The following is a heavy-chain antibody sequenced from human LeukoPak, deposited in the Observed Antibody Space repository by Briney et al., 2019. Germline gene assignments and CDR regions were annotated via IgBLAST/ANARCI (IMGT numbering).Heavy chain of an antibody. V-gene: IGHV1-69*05. CDR3: AGPDYDSSGYSDY. J-gene: IGHJ4*02. D-gene: IGHD3-22*01. Sequence: SVKVSCKASGGTFSSYAISWVRQAPGQGLEWMGGIIPIFGTANYAQKFQGRVTITTDESTSTAYMELSSLRSEDTDVYYCAGPDYDSSGYSDYWGQGTRVTVSS. CDR1: GGTFSSYA. CDR2: IIPIFGTA.